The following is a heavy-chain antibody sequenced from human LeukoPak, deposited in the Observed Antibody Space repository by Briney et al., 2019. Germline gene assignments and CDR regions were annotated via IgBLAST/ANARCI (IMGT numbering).Heavy chain of an antibody. Sequence: GGSLRLSCAASGFTFSSYSMNWVRQAPGKGLEWVSSISSSSSYIYYADSVKGRFTISRDSAKNSLYLQMNSLRAEDTAVYYCARDSSSWYEGYFQHWGQGTLVTVSS. J-gene: IGHJ1*01. CDR1: GFTFSSYS. CDR3: ARDSSSWYEGYFQH. CDR2: ISSSSSYI. D-gene: IGHD6-13*01. V-gene: IGHV3-21*06.